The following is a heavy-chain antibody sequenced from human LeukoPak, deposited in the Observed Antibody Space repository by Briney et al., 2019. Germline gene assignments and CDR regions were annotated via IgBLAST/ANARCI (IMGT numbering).Heavy chain of an antibody. V-gene: IGHV4-34*01. CDR3: ARGPPYCGGDCYFDY. CDR1: GGSFSGYY. CDR2: INHSGST. Sequence: WETLSLTCAVYGGSFSGYYWSWIRQPPGKGLEWIGEINHSGSTNYNPSLKSRVTISVDTSKNQFSLKLSSVTAADTAVYYCARGPPYCGGDCYFDYWGQGTLVTVSS. D-gene: IGHD2-21*02. J-gene: IGHJ4*02.